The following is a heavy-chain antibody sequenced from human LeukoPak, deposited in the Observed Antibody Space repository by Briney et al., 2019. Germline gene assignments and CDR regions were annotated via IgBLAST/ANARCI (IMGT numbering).Heavy chain of an antibody. Sequence: GASVKVSCKASGYSFTDYYLHWVRQAPGQGLEWMGWINPNIGGTKYAQKFQGRVTMTRDTSINTAYLELSRLRSDDTAVYYCARDPPHQYGSGPPGDYWGQGTLVTVSS. J-gene: IGHJ4*02. V-gene: IGHV1-2*02. CDR3: ARDPPHQYGSGPPGDY. CDR1: GYSFTDYY. CDR2: INPNIGGT. D-gene: IGHD3-10*01.